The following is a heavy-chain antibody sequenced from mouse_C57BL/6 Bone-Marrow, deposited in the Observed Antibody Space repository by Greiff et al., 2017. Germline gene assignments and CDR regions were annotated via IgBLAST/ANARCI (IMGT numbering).Heavy chain of an antibody. CDR2: IYPTSGRT. V-gene: IGHV1-55*01. CDR1: GYTFTSYW. Sequence: VQLQQPGAELVKPGASVKMSCKASGYTFTSYWITWVKQRPGQGLEWIGVIYPTSGRTNYNEKFKSKAILTVDTSSNTAYMQLSSLTSEDSAVFYCARSGPLGRSFDYWGQGTTLTLSS. D-gene: IGHD4-1*01. J-gene: IGHJ2*01. CDR3: ARSGPLGRSFDY.